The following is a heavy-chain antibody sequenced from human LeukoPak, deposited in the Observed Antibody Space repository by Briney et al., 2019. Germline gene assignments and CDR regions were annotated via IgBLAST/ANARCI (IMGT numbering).Heavy chain of an antibody. CDR3: ARGRASSGWYY. Sequence: PGGSLRLSCAASGFTFTSYEMNWVRQAPGKGAEGVSYISDSGTTIYYAYSVKGRFTISRDNAKSSLYLQMNSLRAEDTAVYYCARGRASSGWYYWGQGTLVTVSS. D-gene: IGHD6-19*01. V-gene: IGHV3-48*03. J-gene: IGHJ4*02. CDR1: GFTFTSYE. CDR2: ISDSGTTI.